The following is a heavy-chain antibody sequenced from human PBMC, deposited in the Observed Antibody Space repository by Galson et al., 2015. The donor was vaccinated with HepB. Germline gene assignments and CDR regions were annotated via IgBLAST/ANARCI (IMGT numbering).Heavy chain of an antibody. CDR1: GYTFTTYG. J-gene: IGHJ4*02. Sequence: SVKVSCKASGYTFTTYGINWVRQASGQGLEWMGGIIPIFGTANYAQKFQGRVTITADESTSTAYMELSSLRSEDTAVYYCARIRSRDYYGSDYYFDYWGQGTLVTVSS. CDR3: ARIRSRDYYGSDYYFDY. CDR2: IIPIFGTA. V-gene: IGHV1-69*13. D-gene: IGHD3-10*01.